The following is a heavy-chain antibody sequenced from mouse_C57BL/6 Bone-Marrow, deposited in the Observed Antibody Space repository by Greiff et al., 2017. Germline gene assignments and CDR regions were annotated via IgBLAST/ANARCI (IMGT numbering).Heavy chain of an antibody. CDR3: TRMRLRRGFAY. J-gene: IGHJ3*01. V-gene: IGHV6-6*01. CDR1: GFTFSDAW. D-gene: IGHD2-2*01. Sequence: EVKLMESGGGLVQPGGSMKLSCAASGFTFSDAWMDWVRQSPEKGLEWVAEIRNKANNHATYYAESVKGRFTISRDDSNSSVYLQMNSLRAEDTGIYYCTRMRLRRGFAYWGQGTLVTVSA. CDR2: IRNKANNHAT.